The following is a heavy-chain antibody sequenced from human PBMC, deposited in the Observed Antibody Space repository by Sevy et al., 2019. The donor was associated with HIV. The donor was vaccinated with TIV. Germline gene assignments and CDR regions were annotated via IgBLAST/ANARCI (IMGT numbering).Heavy chain of an antibody. D-gene: IGHD3-10*01. J-gene: IGHJ4*02. V-gene: IGHV3-23*01. Sequence: GGSLRLSCAASGFTFSSYAMSWVRQAPGKGLEWVSAISGSGGSTYYADSVKGRFTISRDNSKNTRYLQMNSLRAEDTAVYYCAKAPNDYYGAGGGGYYFDYWGQGTLVTVSS. CDR2: ISGSGGST. CDR3: AKAPNDYYGAGGGGYYFDY. CDR1: GFTFSSYA.